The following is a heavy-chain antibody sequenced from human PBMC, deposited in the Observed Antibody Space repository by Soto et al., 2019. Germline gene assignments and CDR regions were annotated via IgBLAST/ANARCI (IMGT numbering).Heavy chain of an antibody. J-gene: IGHJ4*02. CDR2: INPDGNVG. CDR1: GFTFSTYC. D-gene: IGHD4-4*01. CDR3: AGWGGHDYNY. Sequence: EVQLLGSGGGLVQPGGSLRLSCVGSGFTFSTYCMNWVRQAPGKGLEWVANINPDGNVGTYVDSVRGRFTTSRDNAKISLYLQLNCLRADDTAVYFCAGWGGHDYNYWGQGIMVTVSS. V-gene: IGHV3-7*03.